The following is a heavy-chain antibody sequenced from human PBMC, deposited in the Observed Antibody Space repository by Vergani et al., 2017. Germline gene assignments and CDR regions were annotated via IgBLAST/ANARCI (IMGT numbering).Heavy chain of an antibody. Sequence: QMQLVQSGPEVKTPGTSVTVSCKASGFTFTSSAMQWVRQARGQLLEWIGWIVVGSGNTNYAQKFQERVTITRDMSTSTAYMELSSLRSEDTAVYYCAADRWLRYYAFDIWGQGTMVTVSS. CDR2: IVVGSGNT. D-gene: IGHD5-12*01. CDR1: GFTFTSSA. V-gene: IGHV1-58*02. J-gene: IGHJ3*02. CDR3: AADRWLRYYAFDI.